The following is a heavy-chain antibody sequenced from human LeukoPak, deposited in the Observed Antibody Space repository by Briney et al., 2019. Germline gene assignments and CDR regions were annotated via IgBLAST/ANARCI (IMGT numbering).Heavy chain of an antibody. J-gene: IGHJ4*02. D-gene: IGHD3-22*01. CDR3: AKDHLYYYDSSGIADY. Sequence: PGGSLRLSCAASGFTFSSYAMSWVRQAPGKGLEWVSAISGSGGSTYYADSVKGRFTISRDNSKNTLYLQMSSLRAEDTAVYYCAKDHLYYYDSSGIADYWGQGTLVTVSS. CDR2: ISGSGGST. V-gene: IGHV3-23*01. CDR1: GFTFSSYA.